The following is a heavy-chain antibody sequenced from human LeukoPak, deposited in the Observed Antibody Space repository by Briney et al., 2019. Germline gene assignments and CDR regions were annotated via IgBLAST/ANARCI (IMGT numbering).Heavy chain of an antibody. D-gene: IGHD3-22*01. CDR2: INPNSGGT. Sequence: ASVKVSCKASGYTFTDYYMHWVRQAPGQGLEWMGWINPNSGGTNYAQKFQGRVTMSRDTSISTAYMELSRLRSDDTAVYYCARRSTYYYDSSGYHYVNYFDYWGQGTLVTVSS. CDR3: ARRSTYYYDSSGYHYVNYFDY. CDR1: GYTFTDYY. J-gene: IGHJ4*02. V-gene: IGHV1-2*02.